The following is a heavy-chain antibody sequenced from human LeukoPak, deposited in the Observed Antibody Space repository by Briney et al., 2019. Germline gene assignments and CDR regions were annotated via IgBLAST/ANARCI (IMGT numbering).Heavy chain of an antibody. CDR3: ARVSSAVTYRPSRIETTYYGMDV. CDR2: LRGDGET. CDR1: GFTFSNYA. D-gene: IGHD1/OR15-1a*01. Sequence: GGSLRLSCAASGFTFSNYAMSWVRQAPAGGLEWVSSLRGDGETFYADSVKGRFTLSRDDSRNTVYLQLNSLRAEDTAVYYCARVSSAVTYRPSRIETTYYGMDVWGQGTTVTVS. V-gene: IGHV3-23*01. J-gene: IGHJ6*02.